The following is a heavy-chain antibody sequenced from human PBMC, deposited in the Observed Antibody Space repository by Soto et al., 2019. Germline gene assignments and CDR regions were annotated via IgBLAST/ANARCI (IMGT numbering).Heavy chain of an antibody. Sequence: QVQLVQSGAEVKKPGASVKVSCKASGYTFTSYGISWVRQAPGQGLEWMGWISAYNGKKNYAQKHQGRVTMTTDTSTSTANMELRSLRSDDTAVYYCAREAGGDYRIPLYDYWGQGTLVTVSS. V-gene: IGHV1-18*01. D-gene: IGHD4-17*01. CDR3: AREAGGDYRIPLYDY. CDR1: GYTFTSYG. J-gene: IGHJ4*02. CDR2: ISAYNGKK.